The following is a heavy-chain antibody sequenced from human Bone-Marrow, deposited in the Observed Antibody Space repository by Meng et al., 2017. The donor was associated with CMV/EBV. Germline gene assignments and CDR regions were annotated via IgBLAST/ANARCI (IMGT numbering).Heavy chain of an antibody. Sequence: GESLKISCAASGFTFSSYGMHWVRQAPGKGLEWVAFIRYDGSNKYYADSVKGRFTISRDNSKNTLYLQMNSLRAEDTAVYYCANRVGLDYWGQGTLVIVSS. D-gene: IGHD1-26*01. J-gene: IGHJ4*02. CDR3: ANRVGLDY. CDR1: GFTFSSYG. CDR2: IRYDGSNK. V-gene: IGHV3-30*02.